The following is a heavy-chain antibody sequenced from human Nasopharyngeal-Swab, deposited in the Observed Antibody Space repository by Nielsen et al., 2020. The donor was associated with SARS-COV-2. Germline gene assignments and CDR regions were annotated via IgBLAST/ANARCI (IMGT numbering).Heavy chain of an antibody. CDR3: ARGPPEAYCGGDCYSYFDY. CDR1: GFAFSSYA. Sequence: GESLKISCAASGFAFSSYAMSWVRQTPGKVLEWVSSFSGSSGKTYYADYVKGRFTISRDNSKNTLYLQMNSLRAEDTAVYYCARGPPEAYCGGDCYSYFDYWGQGTLVTVSS. V-gene: IGHV3-23*01. CDR2: FSGSSGKT. J-gene: IGHJ4*02. D-gene: IGHD2-21*02.